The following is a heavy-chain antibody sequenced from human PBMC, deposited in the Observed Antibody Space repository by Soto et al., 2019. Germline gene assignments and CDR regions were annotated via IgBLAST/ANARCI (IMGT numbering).Heavy chain of an antibody. CDR1: GGSGGSFSGYY. V-gene: IGHV4-34*01. CDR3: ARHNNVNSGYYHYYYGMDV. CDR2: INHSGGT. Sequence: QVQLKQWGAGLLKPSETLSLTCAVYGGSGGSFSGYYWSWIRQPPGKVLEWNGEINHSGGTNYNPSLKSRVTISVDKSKNQFSLKLSSVTAADTSVYYCARHNNVNSGYYHYYYGMDVWGQGTTVTVSS. J-gene: IGHJ6*01. D-gene: IGHD3-22*01.